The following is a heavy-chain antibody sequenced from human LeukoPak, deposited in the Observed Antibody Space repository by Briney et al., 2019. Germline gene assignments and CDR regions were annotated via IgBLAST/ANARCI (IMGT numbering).Heavy chain of an antibody. Sequence: GSVKLSCKASGYTFTSYGISWVRQAPGQGLEWMGRISAYNGNTNYAHKLQGRVTMTTDTSTSTAYMELSSLRSDDTAVYYCARERRYGAPLDYWGQGTLVTVSS. CDR1: GYTFTSYG. D-gene: IGHD4-17*01. V-gene: IGHV1-18*01. CDR2: ISAYNGNT. CDR3: ARERRYGAPLDY. J-gene: IGHJ4*02.